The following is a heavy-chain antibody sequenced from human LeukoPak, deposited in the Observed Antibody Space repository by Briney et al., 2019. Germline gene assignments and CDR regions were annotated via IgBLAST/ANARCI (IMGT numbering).Heavy chain of an antibody. Sequence: GGSLRLSCAASGFTFSSYWMSWVRQAPGKCLDSVATINQDGSEKYYVDSVKGRFTISRDNAKNSLYLQMNSLRAEDTAVYYCARDSLDYGDYVGLNWFDPWGQGTLVTVSS. J-gene: IGHJ5*02. CDR1: GFTFSSYW. CDR3: ARDSLDYGDYVGLNWFDP. CDR2: INQDGSEK. V-gene: IGHV3-7*01. D-gene: IGHD4-17*01.